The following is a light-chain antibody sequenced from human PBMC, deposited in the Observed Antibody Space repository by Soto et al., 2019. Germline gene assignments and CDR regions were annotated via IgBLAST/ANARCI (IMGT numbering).Light chain of an antibody. J-gene: IGKJ3*01. CDR2: KAS. CDR3: QQYNSYSFT. CDR1: QSISSW. V-gene: IGKV1-5*03. Sequence: DIQMTQSPSTLSASVGDRVTITCRASQSISSWLAWYQQKPGKAPKLRIYKASSLESGVPSRFSGSGSGTEFTLTISSLQPDDFATYYCQQYNSYSFTFGPGTKVDIK.